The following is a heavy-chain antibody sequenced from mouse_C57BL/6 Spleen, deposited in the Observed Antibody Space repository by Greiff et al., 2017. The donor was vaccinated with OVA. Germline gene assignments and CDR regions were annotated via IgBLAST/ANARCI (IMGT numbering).Heavy chain of an antibody. D-gene: IGHD2-5*01. CDR3: ARKDYSNYDYFDY. CDR1: GYTFTGYW. V-gene: IGHV1-9*01. Sequence: VQGVESGAELMKPGASVKLSCKATGYTFTGYWIEWVKQRPGHGLEWIGDIYPGSGSTNYNEKFKSKATLTVDTSSSTAYMQLSSLTSEDSAVYYCARKDYSNYDYFDYWGQGTTLTVSS. J-gene: IGHJ2*01. CDR2: IYPGSGST.